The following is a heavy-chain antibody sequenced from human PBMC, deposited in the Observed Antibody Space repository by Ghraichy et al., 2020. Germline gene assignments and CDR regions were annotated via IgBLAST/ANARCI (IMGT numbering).Heavy chain of an antibody. CDR2: IYYSGST. CDR3: ARVHGSNSGEVGGQVRDLYFSS. D-gene: IGHD1-26*01. CDR1: GGSVSSGSYY. Sequence: SETLSLTCTVSGGSVSSGSYYRSWIRQPPGKGLEWIGYIYYSGSTYYNPSLKCRVTISVDTSKNQFSLKLSSVTAADTAVDYCARVHGSNSGEVGGQVRDLYFSSWCHESLVTFSP. J-gene: IGHJ4*01. V-gene: IGHV4-61*01.